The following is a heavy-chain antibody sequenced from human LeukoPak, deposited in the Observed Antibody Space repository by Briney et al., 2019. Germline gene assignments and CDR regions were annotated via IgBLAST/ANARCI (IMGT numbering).Heavy chain of an antibody. CDR2: FSGSGGST. D-gene: IGHD3-10*01. Sequence: GGSLRLSCAASGFTFSSYAMSWVRQAPGKGLECISGFSGSGGSTYYADSVKGRFTISRDNAKNSLYLQMNSLRAEDTAVYYCARAKVVYGSTDYWGQGTLVTVSS. V-gene: IGHV3-23*01. CDR1: GFTFSSYA. CDR3: ARAKVVYGSTDY. J-gene: IGHJ4*02.